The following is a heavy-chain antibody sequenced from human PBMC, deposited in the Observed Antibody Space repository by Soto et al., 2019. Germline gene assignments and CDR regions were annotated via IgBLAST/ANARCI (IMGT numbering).Heavy chain of an antibody. CDR2: INSNGGST. J-gene: IGHJ3*02. CDR3: VKGQGDI. V-gene: IGHV3-64D*06. Sequence: EVQLVESGGGLVQPGGSLRLSSSASGFTFSNFAMHWVRQAPGKRPEYVSAINSNGGSTYYADSVKGRFSISRDNSKNTVYLQMSSLRAEDTAVYYCVKGQGDIWGQGTMVTVSS. CDR1: GFTFSNFA.